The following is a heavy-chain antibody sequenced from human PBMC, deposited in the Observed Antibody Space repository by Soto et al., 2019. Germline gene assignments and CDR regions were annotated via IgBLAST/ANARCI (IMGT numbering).Heavy chain of an antibody. Sequence: GGSLRLSCAASGFTVSSNYMSWVRQAPGKGLEWVSVIYSGGSTYYAASVKGRFTISRDNSKNTLYLKMNSLRAEDTAVYYCASLYCSGGSCYGGGYYYYYMDVWGKGTTVTVSS. CDR1: GFTVSSNY. D-gene: IGHD2-15*01. CDR3: ASLYCSGGSCYGGGYYYYYMDV. J-gene: IGHJ6*03. CDR2: IYSGGST. V-gene: IGHV3-66*01.